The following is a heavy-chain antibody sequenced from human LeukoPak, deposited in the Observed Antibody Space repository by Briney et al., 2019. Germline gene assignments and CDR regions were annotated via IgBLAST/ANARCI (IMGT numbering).Heavy chain of an antibody. CDR2: ISAYNGNT. CDR3: ERVTVNYYYYGMDV. V-gene: IGHV1-18*01. CDR1: GYTFTSYG. J-gene: IGHJ6*02. Sequence: VASVKVSCKASGYTFTSYGISWVRQAPGQGLEWMGWISAYNGNTNYAQKLQGRVTMTTDTSTSTAYMELRSLRSDDTAVYYCERVTVNYYYYGMDVWGQGTTVTVSS. D-gene: IGHD3-10*01.